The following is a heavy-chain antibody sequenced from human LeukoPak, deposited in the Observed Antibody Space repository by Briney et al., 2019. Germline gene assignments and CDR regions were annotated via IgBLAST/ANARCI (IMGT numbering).Heavy chain of an antibody. J-gene: IGHJ4*02. CDR3: ASPSIAAAGTTYYFDY. V-gene: IGHV1-2*02. Sequence: ASVKVSCKASGYTFTGYYMHWVRQAPGQGLEWMGWINPNSGGTNYAQKFQGRVTMTRDTSISTAYMELSRLRSDDTAVYYCASPSIAAAGTTYYFDYWGQGTLVTVSS. CDR2: INPNSGGT. D-gene: IGHD6-13*01. CDR1: GYTFTGYY.